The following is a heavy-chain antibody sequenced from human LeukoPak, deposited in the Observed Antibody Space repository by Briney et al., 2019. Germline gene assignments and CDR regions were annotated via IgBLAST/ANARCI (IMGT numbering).Heavy chain of an antibody. CDR1: GGSISSSSYY. CDR2: IYYSGST. D-gene: IGHD2-21*02. Sequence: SETLSLTCTVSGGSISSSSYYWGWIRQPPGKGLEWIGSIYYSGSTYYNPSLKSRVTISVDTSKNQFSLKLSSVTAADTAVYYCARVPRGGDPRRNWFDPWGQGTLVTVSS. V-gene: IGHV4-39*07. CDR3: ARVPRGGDPRRNWFDP. J-gene: IGHJ5*02.